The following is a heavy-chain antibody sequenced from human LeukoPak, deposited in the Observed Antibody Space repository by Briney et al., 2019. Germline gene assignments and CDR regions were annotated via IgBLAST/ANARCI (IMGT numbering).Heavy chain of an antibody. Sequence: SVKVSCKASGGTFSSYAISWVRQAPGPGLEWMGGIIPIFGTANYAQKLHGRVTITTDESTSTAYMELSSLRSEDTAVYYCASGSRIYNWFDPWGQGTLVTVSS. J-gene: IGHJ5*02. CDR2: IIPIFGTA. CDR3: ASGSRIYNWFDP. V-gene: IGHV1-69*05. CDR1: GGTFSSYA. D-gene: IGHD2-15*01.